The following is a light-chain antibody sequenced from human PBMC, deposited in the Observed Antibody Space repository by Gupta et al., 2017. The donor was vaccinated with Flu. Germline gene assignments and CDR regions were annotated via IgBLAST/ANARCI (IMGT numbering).Light chain of an antibody. J-gene: IGKJ1*01. CDR2: KAS. V-gene: IGKV1-5*03. Sequence: VGDSVTITCRATQSISTWLAWYQQKPGKAPALLISKASTLESGVPSRFSGSGSGTEFTLSITSLQPEDFATYYCQQYNSYVWTFGQGTRVEIK. CDR3: QQYNSYVWT. CDR1: QSISTW.